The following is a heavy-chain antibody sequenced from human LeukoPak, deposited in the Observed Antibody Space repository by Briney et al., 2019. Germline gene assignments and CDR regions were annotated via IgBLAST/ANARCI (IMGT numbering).Heavy chain of an antibody. CDR3: ARDFRGRYCSGGSCYSEGDY. V-gene: IGHV4-39*02. J-gene: IGHJ4*02. CDR1: GDSISSSNYY. D-gene: IGHD2-15*01. CDR2: IDYSGSS. Sequence: SETLSLTCTVSGDSISSSNYYWGWIRQPPGRGLEWIGTIDYSGSSYYNPSLKSRVTISVDTSKNQFSLKLSSVTAADTAVYYCARDFRGRYCSGGSCYSEGDYWGQGTLVTVSS.